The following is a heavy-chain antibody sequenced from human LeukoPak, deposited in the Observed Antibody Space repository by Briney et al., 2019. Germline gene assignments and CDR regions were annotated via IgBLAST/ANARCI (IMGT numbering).Heavy chain of an antibody. CDR1: GFTFSSYA. D-gene: IGHD3-16*01. V-gene: IGHV3-30-3*01. J-gene: IGHJ5*02. CDR2: TSYDGSNK. Sequence: GGSLRLSCAASGFTFSSYAMHWVRQAPGKGLEWVAVTSYDGSNKYYADSVKGRFTISRDNSKNTLYLQMNSLRAEDTAVYYCARDIWGGKDPDWFDPWGQGTLVTVSS. CDR3: ARDIWGGKDPDWFDP.